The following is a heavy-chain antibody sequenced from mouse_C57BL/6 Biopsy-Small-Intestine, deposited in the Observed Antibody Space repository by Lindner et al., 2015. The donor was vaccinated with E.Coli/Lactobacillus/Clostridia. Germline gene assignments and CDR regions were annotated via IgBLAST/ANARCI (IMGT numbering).Heavy chain of an antibody. Sequence: SVKVSCKASGYTFTSNFIHWVRQAPGQGLEWVGVINPNGDTKAYAQKFLGRVTMTRDTSTNTVYMELNSLQSADTAVYSCARAVTTSWPPPPADEWGQGTLVSVSS. CDR1: GYTFTSNF. J-gene: IGHJ4*01. D-gene: IGHD2-10*02. V-gene: IGHV1S14*01. CDR2: INPNGDTK. CDR3: ARAVTTSWPPPPADE.